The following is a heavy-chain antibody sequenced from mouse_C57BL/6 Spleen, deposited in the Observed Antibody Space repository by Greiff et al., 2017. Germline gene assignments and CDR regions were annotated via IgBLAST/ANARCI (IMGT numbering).Heavy chain of an antibody. CDR1: GYSITSGYY. Sequence: EVKLLESGPGLVKPSQSLSLTCSVTGYSITSGYYWNWIRQFPGNKLEWMGYISYDGSNNYNPSLKNRISITRDTSKNQFFLKLNSVTTEDTATYYCAREGDWYFDVWGTGTTVTVSS. CDR2: ISYDGSN. J-gene: IGHJ1*03. CDR3: AREGDWYFDV. V-gene: IGHV3-6*01.